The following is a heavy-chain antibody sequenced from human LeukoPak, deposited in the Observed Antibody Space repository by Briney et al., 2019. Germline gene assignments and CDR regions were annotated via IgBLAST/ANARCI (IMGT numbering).Heavy chain of an antibody. D-gene: IGHD3-3*01. CDR1: GGSISSGSYY. CDR3: ARDPGGFWSGYFDY. V-gene: IGHV4-61*02. J-gene: IGHJ4*02. Sequence: PSETLSLTCTVSGGSISSGSYYWSWIRQPAGKGLEWIGRIYTSGSTNYNPSLKSRVTISVDTSKNQFSLKLSSVTAADTAVYYCARDPGGFWSGYFDYWGQGTLVTVSS. CDR2: IYTSGST.